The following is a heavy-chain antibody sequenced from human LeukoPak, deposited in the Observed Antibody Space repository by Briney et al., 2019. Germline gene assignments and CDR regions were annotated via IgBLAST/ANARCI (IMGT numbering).Heavy chain of an antibody. CDR2: IYYSGST. J-gene: IGHJ6*03. V-gene: IGHV4-59*01. D-gene: IGHD3-9*01. Sequence: SETLSLTCTVSGGSISSYYWSWIRQPSGKGLEWIGYIYYSGSTNYNPSLKSRVTISVDTSKNQFSLKLSSVTAADTAVYYCARDARGNYDILTGYGYYYYMDVWGKGTTVTISS. CDR3: ARDARGNYDILTGYGYYYYMDV. CDR1: GGSISSYY.